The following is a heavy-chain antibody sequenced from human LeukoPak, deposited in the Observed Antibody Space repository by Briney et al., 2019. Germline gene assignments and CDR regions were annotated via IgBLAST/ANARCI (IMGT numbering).Heavy chain of an antibody. CDR3: ARDGLVPAATYYYYGMDV. CDR2: IWYDGSNK. CDR1: GFTFSSYG. Sequence: GGSLRLSCAASGFTFSSYGMHWVRQAPGKGLEWVAVIWYDGSNKYYADSVKGRFTISRDNSKNTLYLQMNSLRAEDTAVYYCARDGLVPAATYYYYGMDVWAKGPRSPSP. D-gene: IGHD2-2*01. V-gene: IGHV3-33*01. J-gene: IGHJ6*02.